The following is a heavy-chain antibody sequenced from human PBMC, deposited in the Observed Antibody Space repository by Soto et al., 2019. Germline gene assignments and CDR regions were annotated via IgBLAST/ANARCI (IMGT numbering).Heavy chain of an antibody. D-gene: IGHD3-22*01. J-gene: IGHJ5*02. V-gene: IGHV4-59*01. CDR1: AGSISTSY. CDR2: ISYRGST. CDR3: ASSGIVGREVNTWFDP. Sequence: PSETLSLTCTVSAGSISTSYWRWSLEPVVKALEWIGYISYRGSTNYNPSLKSRLTISIDTSKSQISLKLTSMTTADTAVYYCASSGIVGREVNTWFDPWGQGTLVTVSS.